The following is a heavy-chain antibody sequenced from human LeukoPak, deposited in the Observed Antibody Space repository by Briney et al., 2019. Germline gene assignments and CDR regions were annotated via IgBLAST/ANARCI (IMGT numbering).Heavy chain of an antibody. CDR3: ARDERWFGELWGYYYYYGMDV. CDR2: IYYSGST. V-gene: IGHV4-59*12. CDR1: GGSISSYY. D-gene: IGHD3-10*01. Sequence: SETLSLTCTVSGGSISSYYWSWIRQPPGKGLEWIGYIYYSGSTYYSPSLKSRATISVDTSKNQFSLNLSSVTAADTAVYYCARDERWFGELWGYYYYYGMDVWGQGTTDTVSS. J-gene: IGHJ6*02.